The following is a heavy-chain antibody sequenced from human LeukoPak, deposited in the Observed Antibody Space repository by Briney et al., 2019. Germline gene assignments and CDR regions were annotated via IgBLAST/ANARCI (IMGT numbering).Heavy chain of an antibody. V-gene: IGHV3-53*01. Sequence: PGGSLRPSCAASGFTVSNNYMSWVRQAPGKGLEWVSVIYSGGSTYHADSVKGRFTISKDNAKNSLYLQMNSLRAEDTAVYYCARAGGSTVSHSDYWGQGTLVTVSS. CDR2: IYSGGST. CDR3: ARAGGSTVSHSDY. J-gene: IGHJ4*02. CDR1: GFTVSNNY. D-gene: IGHD4-17*01.